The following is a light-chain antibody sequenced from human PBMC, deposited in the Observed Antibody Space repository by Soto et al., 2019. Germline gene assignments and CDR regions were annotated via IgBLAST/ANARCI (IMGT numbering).Light chain of an antibody. V-gene: IGKV3-20*01. CDR2: GAS. CDR3: QQYGRSPLT. Sequence: EIVLTQSPGTLSLSPGERATLSCRASQSVSSSYLAWYQQKPGQAPRLLIYGASSRATGIPDRFSGSGSGTDFTLTISSLEPEDVAVYYCQQYGRSPLTFGGGTKVEIK. CDR1: QSVSSSY. J-gene: IGKJ4*01.